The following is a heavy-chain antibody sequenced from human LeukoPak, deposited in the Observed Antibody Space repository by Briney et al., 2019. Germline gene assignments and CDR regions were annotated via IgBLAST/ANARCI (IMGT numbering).Heavy chain of an antibody. CDR2: IYSNGDT. J-gene: IGHJ4*02. D-gene: IGHD5-24*01. CDR3: TRVGYIDEGIDY. Sequence: GGSLRLSCAASGFTVSRIFMSWVRRAPGKGLEWVSIIYSNGDTYYADSLKGRFTISRDNSKNTLYLQMNSLRAEDTAIYYCTRVGYIDEGIDYWGQGTLVTVSS. CDR1: GFTVSRIF. V-gene: IGHV3-53*01.